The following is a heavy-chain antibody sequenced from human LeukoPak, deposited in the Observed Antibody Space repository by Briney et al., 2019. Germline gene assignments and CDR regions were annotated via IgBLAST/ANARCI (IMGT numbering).Heavy chain of an antibody. Sequence: SETLSLTCTVSGGSISSSSYYWGWIRQPPGKGLEWIGSIYYRGSTYYNPSLKSRVTISVDTSKNQFSLKLSSVTAADTAVYYCARPYYYDSSGYYYDAFDIWGQGTMVTVSS. CDR3: ARPYYYDSSGYYYDAFDI. CDR1: GGSISSSSYY. CDR2: IYYRGST. D-gene: IGHD3-22*01. J-gene: IGHJ3*02. V-gene: IGHV4-39*01.